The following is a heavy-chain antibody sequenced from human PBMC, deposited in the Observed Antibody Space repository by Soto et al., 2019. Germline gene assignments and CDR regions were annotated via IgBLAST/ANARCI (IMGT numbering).Heavy chain of an antibody. CDR1: GFTFSSYA. V-gene: IGHV3-30-3*01. CDR2: ISYDGSNK. J-gene: IGHJ4*02. D-gene: IGHD6-19*01. Sequence: PGGSLRLSCAASGFTFSSYAMHWVRQAPGKGLEWVAVISYDGSNKYYADSVKGRFTISRDNSKNTLYLQMNSLRAEDTAVYYCAREMAETPGGFDYWGQGTLVTVSS. CDR3: AREMAETPGGFDY.